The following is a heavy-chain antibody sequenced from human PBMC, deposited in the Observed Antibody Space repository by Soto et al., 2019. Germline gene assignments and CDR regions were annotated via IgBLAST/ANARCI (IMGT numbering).Heavy chain of an antibody. CDR1: GFTFSSYA. D-gene: IGHD1-7*01. Sequence: QPGGSLRLSCAASGFTFSSYAMHWVRQAPVKRLEWVAVISYDGSNKYYADSVKGRFTISRDNSKNTLYLQMNSLRAEDTAVYYCARDFGKLELPCDYWGQGTLVTVSS. J-gene: IGHJ4*02. V-gene: IGHV3-30-3*01. CDR3: ARDFGKLELPCDY. CDR2: ISYDGSNK.